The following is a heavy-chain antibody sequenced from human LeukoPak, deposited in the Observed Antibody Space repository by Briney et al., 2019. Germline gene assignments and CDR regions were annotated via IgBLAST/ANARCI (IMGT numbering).Heavy chain of an antibody. CDR1: GGTFSSYA. J-gene: IGHJ6*03. CDR3: ARDEGEVDTAYYYYMDV. V-gene: IGHV1-69*05. Sequence: SVKVSCTASGGTFSSYAISWVRQAPGQGLEWMGGIIPIFGTANYAQKFQGRVTITTDESTSTAYMELSSLRSEDTAVYYCARDEGEVDTAYYYYMDVWGKGTTVTVSS. CDR2: IIPIFGTA. D-gene: IGHD5-18*01.